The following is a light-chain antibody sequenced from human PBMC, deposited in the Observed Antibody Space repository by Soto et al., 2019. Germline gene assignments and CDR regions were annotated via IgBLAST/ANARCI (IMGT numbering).Light chain of an antibody. Sequence: EIVLTQSPGTLSLSPGERATLSCRASQSVSSSYLAWYQQKPGQAPRLLIYGASSRATGIPDRFSGSGSGTDFTLTISSLEPDDFAVYYCQQRNNWPPSITFGQGTRLEIK. V-gene: IGKV3D-20*02. CDR1: QSVSSSY. CDR3: QQRNNWPPSIT. J-gene: IGKJ5*01. CDR2: GAS.